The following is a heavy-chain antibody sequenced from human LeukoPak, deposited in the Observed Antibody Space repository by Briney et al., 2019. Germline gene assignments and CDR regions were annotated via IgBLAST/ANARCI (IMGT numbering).Heavy chain of an antibody. J-gene: IGHJ3*02. Sequence: GGSLRLSCAASGFTFDDYAFHWVRQAPGKALEWVSLISVDGETTYYADSVKGRFTISRDNSKNFLYLQMDSLRTEDTALYYCAKVGVVVALNDGFDIWGHGTMATVSS. V-gene: IGHV3-43*02. CDR1: GFTFDDYA. D-gene: IGHD2-15*01. CDR2: ISVDGETT. CDR3: AKVGVVVALNDGFDI.